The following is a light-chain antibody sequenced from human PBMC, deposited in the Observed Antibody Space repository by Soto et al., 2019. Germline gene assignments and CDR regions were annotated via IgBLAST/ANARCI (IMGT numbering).Light chain of an antibody. Sequence: QSVLTQSPSAPGSPGQSVIISCTGTSNDIGGYNSVSWYQQHPGKAPKVMIYDVTKRPSGVPDRFSGSKSGNTASLTVSALQAEDEADYYCSSYTDRKNLVFGTGTKVTVL. V-gene: IGLV2-8*01. CDR1: SNDIGGYNS. CDR3: SSYTDRKNLV. CDR2: DVT. J-gene: IGLJ1*01.